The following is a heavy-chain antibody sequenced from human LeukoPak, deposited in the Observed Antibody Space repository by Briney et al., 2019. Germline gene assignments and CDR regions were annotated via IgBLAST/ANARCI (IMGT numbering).Heavy chain of an antibody. CDR3: ATVYWYFDL. V-gene: IGHV3-15*01. J-gene: IGHJ2*01. Sequence: KSGGSLRLSCAATGISFKNTWMSSVRQATGKGLEWVGLIRSQVDGGTADYAAAVKGRFSISRDDSKNTLHLQMRSLKTDDTAVYYCATVYWYFDLWGLGTLVSVSA. CDR1: GISFKNTW. CDR2: IRSQVDGGTA.